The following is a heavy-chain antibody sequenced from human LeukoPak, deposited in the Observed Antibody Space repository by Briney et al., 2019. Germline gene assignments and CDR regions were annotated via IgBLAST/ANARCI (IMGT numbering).Heavy chain of an antibody. V-gene: IGHV3-33*01. CDR1: GFTFSSHG. Sequence: GRSLRLSCAASGFTFSSHGMHWVRQAPGKGQEWVAVIWYDGSKRYYADSVKGRFTISRDDSKNTLYLQMNSLRDEDTAVYYCARDPASSFDYWGQGTLVTVSS. J-gene: IGHJ4*02. D-gene: IGHD2-15*01. CDR2: IWYDGSKR. CDR3: ARDPASSFDY.